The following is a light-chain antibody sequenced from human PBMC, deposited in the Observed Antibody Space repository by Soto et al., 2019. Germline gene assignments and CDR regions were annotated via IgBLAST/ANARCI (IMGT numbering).Light chain of an antibody. CDR3: QQYNSYPLT. V-gene: IGKV1-5*03. J-gene: IGKJ3*01. CDR2: TAS. CDR1: QSISSW. Sequence: GDRVTITCRASQSISSWLAWYQQKPGKAPNLLIYTASNLESGVPSRFSGSGSGTEFTLTSSSLQPDDFATYYCQQYNSYPLTFGPGTKVDIK.